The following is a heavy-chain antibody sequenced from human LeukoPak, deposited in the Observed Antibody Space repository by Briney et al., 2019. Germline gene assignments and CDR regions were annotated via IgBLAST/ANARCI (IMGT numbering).Heavy chain of an antibody. D-gene: IGHD3-10*01. CDR2: INGNGGGT. J-gene: IGHJ5*02. Sequence: GGSLRLSCVASGFTFSTYTMNWVRQAPGKGLEWVSAINGNGGGTYYADSVKGRFTISRDNSKNTLYLQMNSLRAEDTAMYYCTKAPPGKFDPWGQGTLVTVSS. V-gene: IGHV3-23*01. CDR1: GFTFSTYT. CDR3: TKAPPGKFDP.